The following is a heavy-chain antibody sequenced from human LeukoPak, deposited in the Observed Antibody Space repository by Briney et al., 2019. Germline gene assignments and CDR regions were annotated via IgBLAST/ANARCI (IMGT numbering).Heavy chain of an antibody. D-gene: IGHD3-16*01. CDR2: INPSGGST. V-gene: IGHV1-46*01. J-gene: IGHJ5*02. CDR3: ARWLGGNWFDP. CDR1: GYTFTSYY. Sequence: ASVKVSCKASGYTFTSYYMHWVRQAPGQGLEWMGIINPSGGSTSYAQKFQGRVTITRDTSASTAYMELSSLRSEDTAVYYCARWLGGNWFDPWGQGTLVTVSS.